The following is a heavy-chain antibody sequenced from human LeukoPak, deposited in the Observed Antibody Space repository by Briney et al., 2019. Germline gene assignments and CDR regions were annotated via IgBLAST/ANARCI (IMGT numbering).Heavy chain of an antibody. CDR2: IRKDGSNK. CDR1: GFTFSSYG. Sequence: GGTLRLSCAASGFTFSSYGMHWVRQAAGKGMEWVAFIRKDGSNKYYADSVKGRFTISRDNSKNTLYLQMNSLRAEDTAVYYCAKDLTYNWNYFDYWGQGTLVTVSS. CDR3: AKDLTYNWNYFDY. V-gene: IGHV3-30*02. D-gene: IGHD1-20*01. J-gene: IGHJ4*02.